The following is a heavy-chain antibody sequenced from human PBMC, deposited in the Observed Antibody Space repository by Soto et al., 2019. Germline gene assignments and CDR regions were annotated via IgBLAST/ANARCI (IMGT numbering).Heavy chain of an antibody. CDR1: GFTFSSYS. D-gene: IGHD4-4*01. J-gene: IGHJ3*02. CDR2: ISSSSSTI. V-gene: IGHV3-48*02. Sequence: GGSPRLSCAASGFTFSSYSMNWVRQAPGKGLEWVSYISSSSSTIYYADSVKGRFTISRDNAKNSLYLQMNSLRDEDTAVYYCAIYSNFLPKTRLEMATAHDAFDIWGQGTMVNVSS. CDR3: AIYSNFLPKTRLEMATAHDAFDI.